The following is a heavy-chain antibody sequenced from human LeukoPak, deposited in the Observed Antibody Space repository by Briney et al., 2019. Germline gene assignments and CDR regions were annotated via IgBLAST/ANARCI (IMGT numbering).Heavy chain of an antibody. CDR1: GFTFSSYW. CDR2: INTDESRT. Sequence: GGSLRLSCEASGFTFSSYWMHWVRQVPGKGLVWVSRINTDESRTNYADSVEGRFTISRDNAKNTLYLQMNSLRAEDTAVYYCASEPPSGWYNANWFDPWGQGTLVTVSS. V-gene: IGHV3-74*01. CDR3: ASEPPSGWYNANWFDP. D-gene: IGHD6-19*01. J-gene: IGHJ5*02.